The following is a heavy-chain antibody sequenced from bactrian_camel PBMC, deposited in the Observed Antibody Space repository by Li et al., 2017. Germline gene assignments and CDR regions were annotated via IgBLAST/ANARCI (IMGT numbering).Heavy chain of an antibody. CDR3: AGRLGHMAWVDLKFYKD. V-gene: IGHV3S1*01. CDR1: VATYSRRC. J-gene: IGHJ4*01. CDR2: ADADRRT. D-gene: IGHD3*01. Sequence: QVQLVESGGGSVQAGGSLILSCTFSVATYSRRCMAWFRQVPGKGREAVAAADADRRTIYGDFVKGRFTIDRDNAKTTLYLQMNNLKSEDTALYYCAGRLGHMAWVDLKFYKDWGQGTQVTVS.